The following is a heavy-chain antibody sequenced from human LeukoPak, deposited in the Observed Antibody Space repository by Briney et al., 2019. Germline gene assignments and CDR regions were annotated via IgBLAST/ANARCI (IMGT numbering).Heavy chain of an antibody. J-gene: IGHJ4*02. D-gene: IGHD3-10*01. CDR3: AKPPYGSGSYLFDY. CDR1: GFTFSSYG. CDR2: IRYDGSNE. V-gene: IGHV3-30*02. Sequence: GGSLRLSCAASGFTFSSYGMXWVRXAPGXXXXXVAFIRYDGSNEYYADSVKGRFTISRGNXKNTLYLQMNSLRAEDTAVYYCAKPPYGSGSYLFDYWGQGTLVTVSS.